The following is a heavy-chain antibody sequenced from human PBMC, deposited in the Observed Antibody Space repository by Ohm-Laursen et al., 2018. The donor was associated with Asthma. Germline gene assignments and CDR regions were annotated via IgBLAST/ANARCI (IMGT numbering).Heavy chain of an antibody. CDR2: ISTASTFI. V-gene: IGHV3-21*01. J-gene: IGHJ1*01. CDR1: GFTFSSYA. D-gene: IGHD1-26*01. Sequence: SLRLSCAASGFTFSSYAMHWVRQAPGKGLEWVASISTASTFIYYGDSVRGRFTTSRDNAKNSVYLQMNSLRAEDTALYYCARIGPEWELPGREYSLHHWGEGTLVTVSS. CDR3: ARIGPEWELPGREYSLHH.